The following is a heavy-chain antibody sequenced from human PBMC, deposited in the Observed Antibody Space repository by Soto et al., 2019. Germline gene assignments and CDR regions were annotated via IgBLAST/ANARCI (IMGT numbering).Heavy chain of an antibody. V-gene: IGHV3-30*04. J-gene: IGHJ4*02. Sequence: QVQLVESGGAIVQAGTSLRLSCTGSGVTFNSLSLHWVRQGPDKGLEWVAVVSFDGKVTYYDDSVKGRFTVSRDNSKNTIYLQANSLRAEDPAVYYCAREPYGDSQYFAYWGEGTPVTVSS. CDR2: VSFDGKVT. CDR3: AREPYGDSQYFAY. CDR1: GVTFNSLS. D-gene: IGHD2-21*02.